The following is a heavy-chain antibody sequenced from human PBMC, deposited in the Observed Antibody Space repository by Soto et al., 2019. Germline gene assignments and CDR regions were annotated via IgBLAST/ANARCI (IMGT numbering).Heavy chain of an antibody. J-gene: IGHJ5*02. D-gene: IGHD3-16*01. CDR3: AKDVGIMITFGVVTNWFDP. V-gene: IGHV3-30*18. CDR1: GFTFSSYG. Sequence: QVQLVESGGGVVQPGRSLRLSCAASGFTFSSYGMHWVRQAPGKGLEWVAVISYDGSNKYYADSVKGRFTISRDNSKNALYLQMNSLRAEDTAVYYCAKDVGIMITFGVVTNWFDPWGQGTLVTVSS. CDR2: ISYDGSNK.